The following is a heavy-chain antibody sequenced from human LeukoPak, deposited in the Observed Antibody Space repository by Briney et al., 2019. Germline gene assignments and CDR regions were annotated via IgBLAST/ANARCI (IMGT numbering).Heavy chain of an antibody. J-gene: IGHJ1*01. V-gene: IGHV1-3*01. D-gene: IGHD4-17*01. CDR1: GYTFTSYA. CDR2: INAGNGNT. Sequence: ASVKVSCKASGYTFTSYAMHWVRQAPGRRLEWMGWINAGNGNTKYSQKFQGRVTITRDTSASTAYMELSSLRSEDTAVYYCQAVLGSTTGYFQHWGQGTLVTVSS. CDR3: QAVLGSTTGYFQH.